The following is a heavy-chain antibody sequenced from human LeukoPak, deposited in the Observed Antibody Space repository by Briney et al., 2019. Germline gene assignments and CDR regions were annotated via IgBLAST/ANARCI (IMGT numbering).Heavy chain of an antibody. J-gene: IGHJ6*02. CDR3: TSPWRSGYCSGGSCYSGYYYYGMDV. V-gene: IGHV1-69*04. CDR1: GGTFSSYA. D-gene: IGHD2-15*01. CDR2: IIPILGIA. Sequence: GSSVKVSCKASGGTFSSYAISWVRQAPGQGLEWMGRIIPILGIANYAQKSQGRVTITADKSTSTAYMELSSLRSEDTAVYYCTSPWRSGYCSGGSCYSGYYYYGMDVWGQGTTVTVSS.